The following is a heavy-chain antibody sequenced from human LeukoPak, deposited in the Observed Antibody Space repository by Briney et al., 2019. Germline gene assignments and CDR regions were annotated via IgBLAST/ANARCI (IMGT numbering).Heavy chain of an antibody. CDR3: AKATTVTTPLVDY. D-gene: IGHD4-11*01. V-gene: IGHV3-33*06. CDR1: GFTFSSYG. Sequence: GGSLRLSCVASGFTFSSYGMHWVRQAPGKGLEWVAVIWYDGSNKYYADSVKGRFTISRDNSKNTLYLQMNSLRAEDTAVYYCAKATTVTTPLVDYWGQGTLVTVSS. CDR2: IWYDGSNK. J-gene: IGHJ4*02.